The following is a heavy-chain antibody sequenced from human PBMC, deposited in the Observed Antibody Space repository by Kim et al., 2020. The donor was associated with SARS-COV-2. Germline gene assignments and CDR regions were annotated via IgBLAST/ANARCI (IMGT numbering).Heavy chain of an antibody. D-gene: IGHD3-10*01. CDR3: ASLKTYYYGSGSYYKPSPNWFDP. CDR1: GFTFSSYW. J-gene: IGHJ5*02. V-gene: IGHV3-74*01. CDR2: INSDGSST. Sequence: GGSLRLSCAASGFTFSSYWMHWVRQAPGKGLVWVSRINSDGSSTSYADSVKGRFTISRDNAKNTLYLQMNSLRAEDTAVYYCASLKTYYYGSGSYYKPSPNWFDPWGQGTLVTVSS.